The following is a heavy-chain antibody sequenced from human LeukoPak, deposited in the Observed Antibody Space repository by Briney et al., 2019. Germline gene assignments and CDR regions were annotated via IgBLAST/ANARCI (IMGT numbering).Heavy chain of an antibody. J-gene: IGHJ3*02. CDR2: ISSSSSYI. Sequence: GGSLRLSCAASRCTFSSYSMNWVRQAPGKGLEWVSSISSSSSYIYYADSVKGRFTISRDNAKNSLYLQMNSLRAEDTAVYYCAGGAAAANDAFDIWGQGTMVTVSS. CDR1: RCTFSSYS. V-gene: IGHV3-21*01. D-gene: IGHD6-13*01. CDR3: AGGAAAANDAFDI.